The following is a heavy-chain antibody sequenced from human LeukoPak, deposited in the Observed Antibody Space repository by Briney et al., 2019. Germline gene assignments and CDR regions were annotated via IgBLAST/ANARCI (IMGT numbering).Heavy chain of an antibody. D-gene: IGHD1-26*01. J-gene: IGHJ4*02. CDR1: GYSFSAYY. Sequence: GASVKVSCKASGYSFSAYYMHWVRQAPGQGPEWMGVINPSGGSTSYALKFQDRVTVSRDTSTSTVYMELTSLRSDDTAVYFCATSGSYHKYYFDYWGQGTLVTVSS. V-gene: IGHV1-46*01. CDR3: ATSGSYHKYYFDY. CDR2: INPSGGST.